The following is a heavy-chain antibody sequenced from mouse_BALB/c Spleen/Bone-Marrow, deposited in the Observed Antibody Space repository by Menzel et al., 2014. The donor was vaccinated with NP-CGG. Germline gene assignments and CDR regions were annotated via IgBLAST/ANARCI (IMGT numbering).Heavy chain of an antibody. CDR3: ARSGYYGRGSFDY. CDR2: INPYNGDT. D-gene: IGHD1-1*01. Sequence: QLQQSGPEVVKTGASVKISCKASGYSFTGYFMNWVMQSHGKRLEWIGRINPYNGDTFYNQKFKGKATLSVDKTSSTAHMELRSLASEDSAVYYCARSGYYGRGSFDYWAKAPLSQTPQ. J-gene: IGHJ2*01. CDR1: GYSFTGYF. V-gene: IGHV1-20*02.